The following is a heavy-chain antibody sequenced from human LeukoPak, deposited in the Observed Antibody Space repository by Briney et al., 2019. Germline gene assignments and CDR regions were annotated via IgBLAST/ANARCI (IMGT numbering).Heavy chain of an antibody. CDR3: TRDSYGSGSYSDY. D-gene: IGHD3-10*01. CDR2: IRNKAYGGTT. Sequence: GGSLRLSCTASGFSFDDYAMSWFRQAPGKGLEWVGFIRNKAYGGTTEYAASVKGRFTISRDDSKSIAYLQMNSLKTEDTAVYYCTRDSYGSGSYSDYWGQGTLVTVSS. CDR1: GFSFDDYA. J-gene: IGHJ4*02. V-gene: IGHV3-49*03.